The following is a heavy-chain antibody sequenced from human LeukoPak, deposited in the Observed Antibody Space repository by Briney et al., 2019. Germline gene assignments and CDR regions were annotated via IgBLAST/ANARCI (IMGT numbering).Heavy chain of an antibody. CDR3: ARGVWSSHNKEYFFDF. J-gene: IGHJ4*02. V-gene: IGHV1-3*01. D-gene: IGHD6-19*01. Sequence: ASVKVSCKASGYTFTSYAMHWVRQAPGQRLEWMGWINAGNGKTKYSQKFQDRVTITRDTSASTAYMELNSLRSEDTAVYYCARGVWSSHNKEYFFDFWGQGTLVTVSS. CDR2: INAGNGKT. CDR1: GYTFTSYA.